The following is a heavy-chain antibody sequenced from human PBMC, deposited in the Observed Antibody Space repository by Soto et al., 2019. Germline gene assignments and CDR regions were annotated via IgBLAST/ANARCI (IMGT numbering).Heavy chain of an antibody. J-gene: IGHJ4*02. V-gene: IGHV5-51*01. D-gene: IGHD3-16*01. CDR2: IFPDDSDT. CDR3: FRGGVTSRTFDY. Sequence: GESLKISCKASGYIIRNYWIGWVRQMPGQGLEWMGIIFPDDSDTRYSPSFQGHVTISVDKSISTAYVQWSSLKASDSAIYYCFRGGVTSRTFDYWGQGTLVTVSS. CDR1: GYIIRNYW.